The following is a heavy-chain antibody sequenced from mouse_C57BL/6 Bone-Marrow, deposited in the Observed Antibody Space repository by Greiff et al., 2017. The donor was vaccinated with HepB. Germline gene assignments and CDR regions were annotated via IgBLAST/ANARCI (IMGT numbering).Heavy chain of an antibody. V-gene: IGHV14-3*01. CDR2: LDPANGNT. CDR3: DRAYYGTPAWFAY. CDR1: GFNIKNTY. Sequence: VQLQQSVAELVRPGASVKLSCTASGFNIKNTYMHWVKQSPEQGLEWIGRLDPANGNTKYAPKFQGKATITAYTSSNAAYLQLSSLTSEDTALYYCDRAYYGTPAWFAYWGQGTPVTVSA. D-gene: IGHD2-10*01. J-gene: IGHJ3*01.